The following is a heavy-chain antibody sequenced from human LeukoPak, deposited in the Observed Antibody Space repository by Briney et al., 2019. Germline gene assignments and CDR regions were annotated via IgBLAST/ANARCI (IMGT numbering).Heavy chain of an antibody. D-gene: IGHD2-15*01. Sequence: GGSLRLSCATSGFTFSDYYMSWIRQAPGKGLEWVSYISSSGSTIYYADSVKGRFTISRDNAKNSLYLQMNSLRAEDTAVYYCALDCSGGSCYSEYYMDVWGKGTTVTVSS. CDR1: GFTFSDYY. J-gene: IGHJ6*03. CDR2: ISSSGSTI. V-gene: IGHV3-11*04. CDR3: ALDCSGGSCYSEYYMDV.